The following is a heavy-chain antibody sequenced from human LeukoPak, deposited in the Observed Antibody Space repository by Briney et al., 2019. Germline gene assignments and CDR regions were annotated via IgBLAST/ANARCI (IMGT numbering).Heavy chain of an antibody. CDR2: IYDGGNT. Sequence: GGSLRLSCGASGFTVSSNYMGWVRQAPGKGLEWVSGIYDGGNTYYGDSVKGRFIISRDNSKNTLYLQMSSLRVEDTAVYYCARGGYDMSLWGQGTTVTVSS. CDR1: GFTVSSNY. D-gene: IGHD3-22*01. CDR3: ARGGYDMSL. V-gene: IGHV3-66*01. J-gene: IGHJ6*02.